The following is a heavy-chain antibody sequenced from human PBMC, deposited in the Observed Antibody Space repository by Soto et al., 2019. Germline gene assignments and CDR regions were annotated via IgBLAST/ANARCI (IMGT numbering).Heavy chain of an antibody. V-gene: IGHV1-2*02. CDR2: INPNSGGT. J-gene: IGHJ4*03. Sequence: ASVKVSCKASGYTFTVYYMHCVLQSPGQGLEWMGCINPNSGGTNYAQKFQGRVTMTRDTSISTAYMELSRLRSDDTAVYYCARVDIVATIDYWGQGTTVTVSS. D-gene: IGHD5-12*01. CDR1: GYTFTVYY. CDR3: ARVDIVATIDY.